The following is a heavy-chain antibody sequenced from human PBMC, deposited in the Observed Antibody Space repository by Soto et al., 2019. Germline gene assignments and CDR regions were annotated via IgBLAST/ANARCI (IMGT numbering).Heavy chain of an antibody. J-gene: IGHJ6*02. V-gene: IGHV3-53*01. CDR3: ARGLYGSASWCYYGMDV. Sequence: EVQLVESGGGMIQPGGSLRLSCAASGFTVSGNYMSWVRQAPGKGLEWVSVIYSDGGTDYADSVKGRFTISRDNSKNTLYLQMNSLRAEDTAVFYCARGLYGSASWCYYGMDVWGQGTTVIVSS. CDR1: GFTVSGNY. D-gene: IGHD3-10*01. CDR2: IYSDGGT.